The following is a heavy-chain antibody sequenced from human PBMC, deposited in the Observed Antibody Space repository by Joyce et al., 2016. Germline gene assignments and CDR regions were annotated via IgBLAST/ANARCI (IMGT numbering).Heavy chain of an antibody. Sequence: QVQLVQSGAEVKKPGASVKVSCKASGYTFTSYGISWVRQAPGHGLEWMGWISADNGNTNYAQKFKGRVTMTTDTSTNTAYMELRSLRSDDTAVYYCARDSPLEDGFDIWGQGTMVTVSS. V-gene: IGHV1-18*01. CDR3: ARDSPLEDGFDI. CDR2: ISADNGNT. CDR1: GYTFTSYG. D-gene: IGHD3-3*02. J-gene: IGHJ3*02.